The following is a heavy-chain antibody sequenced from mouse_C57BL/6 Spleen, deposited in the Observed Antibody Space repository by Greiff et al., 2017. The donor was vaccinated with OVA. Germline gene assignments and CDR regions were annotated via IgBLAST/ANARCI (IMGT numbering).Heavy chain of an antibody. CDR3: AGENYRAMDY. D-gene: IGHD2-1*01. J-gene: IGHJ4*01. CDR1: GFTFSSYA. Sequence: EVMLVESGGGLVKPGGSLKLSCAASGFTFSSYAMSWVRQTPEQRLEWVATISDGGSYTYYPDNVKGRFTISRDNAKNNLYLQMSHLKSEDTAMXYCAGENYRAMDYWGQGTSVTVSS. V-gene: IGHV5-4*01. CDR2: ISDGGSYT.